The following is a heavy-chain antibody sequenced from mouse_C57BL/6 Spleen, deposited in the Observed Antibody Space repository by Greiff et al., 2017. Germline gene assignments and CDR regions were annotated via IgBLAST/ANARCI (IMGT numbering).Heavy chain of an antibody. CDR2: IPPNSGST. D-gene: IGHD1-1*01. CDR3: ARGYYGSSYVGSSYCYFDV. V-gene: IGHV1-64*01. J-gene: IGHJ1*03. Sequence: QVQLQQPGAELVKPGASVKLSCKASGYTFTSYWMHWVKQRPGQGLEWIGMIPPNSGSTNYNEKFKSKATLTVDKSSSTAYMQLSSLTSEDSAVYYCARGYYGSSYVGSSYCYFDVWGTGTTVTVAS. CDR1: GYTFTSYW.